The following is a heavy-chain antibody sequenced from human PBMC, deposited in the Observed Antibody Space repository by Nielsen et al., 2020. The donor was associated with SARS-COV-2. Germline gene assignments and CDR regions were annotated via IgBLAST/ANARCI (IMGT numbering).Heavy chain of an antibody. CDR1: GFTFSDYY. Sequence: GGSLRLSCAASGFTFSDYYMSWIRQAPGKGLEWVSYISSSSSYTNYADSVKGRFTISRDNAKNSLYLQMNSLRAEDTAVYYCAREGFYDFWSGSIDYWGQGTLVTVSS. D-gene: IGHD3-3*01. J-gene: IGHJ4*02. CDR2: ISSSSSYT. V-gene: IGHV3-11*05. CDR3: AREGFYDFWSGSIDY.